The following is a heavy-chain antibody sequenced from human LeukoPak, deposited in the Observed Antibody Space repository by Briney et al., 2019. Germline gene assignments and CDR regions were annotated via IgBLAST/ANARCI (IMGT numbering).Heavy chain of an antibody. J-gene: IGHJ4*02. Sequence: GGSLRLSCEPSGVSLRSFWMTWVRQAPGKGPEWVANINQEGSEKYYGDSVKGRFTISRDNAKNTLYLEMNSLRAEDTAVYYCARVRFLEWSDYWGQGTLVTVSS. CDR3: ARVRFLEWSDY. CDR2: INQEGSEK. CDR1: GVSLRSFW. D-gene: IGHD3-3*01. V-gene: IGHV3-7*01.